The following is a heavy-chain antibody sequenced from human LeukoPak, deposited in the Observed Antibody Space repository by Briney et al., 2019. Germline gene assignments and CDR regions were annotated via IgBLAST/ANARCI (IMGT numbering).Heavy chain of an antibody. V-gene: IGHV4-38-2*02. D-gene: IGHD2-2*03. J-gene: IGHJ5*02. Sequence: SETLSLTCTVSGYSISSGYYWGWIRQPPGKGLEWIGSIYYSGSTYYNPSLKSRVTISVDTSKTQFSLKLSSVTAADTAVYYCARRMDIVVVPAAIGDNWFDPWGQGTLVTVSS. CDR2: IYYSGST. CDR3: ARRMDIVVVPAAIGDNWFDP. CDR1: GYSISSGYY.